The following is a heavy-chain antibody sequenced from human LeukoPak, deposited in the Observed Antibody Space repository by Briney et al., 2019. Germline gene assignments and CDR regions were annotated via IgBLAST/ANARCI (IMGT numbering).Heavy chain of an antibody. V-gene: IGHV4-59*01. Sequence: SETLSLTCTVSGGSISSYYWSWIRQPPGKGLEWIGYIYYSGSTNCNPSLKSRVTISVDTSKNQFSLKLSSVTAADTAVYYWAREGGGPYCSSTSCYRHSGFDIWGQGTMVTVSS. CDR1: GGSISSYY. J-gene: IGHJ3*02. CDR3: AREGGGPYCSSTSCYRHSGFDI. D-gene: IGHD2-2*01. CDR2: IYYSGST.